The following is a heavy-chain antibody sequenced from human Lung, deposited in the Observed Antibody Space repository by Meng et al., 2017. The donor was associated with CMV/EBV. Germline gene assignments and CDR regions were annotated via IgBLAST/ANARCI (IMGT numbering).Heavy chain of an antibody. V-gene: IGHV4-4*02. CDR1: GGSISSSTW. CDR3: ARVVTALWGYYFDY. CDR2: IYQSGST. Sequence: VQLQRSGQGLGKPSGTLTITSAFSGGSISSSTWWSWVRQPPGKGLELIGEIYQSGSTNYNPSLKSRVTISVDKSKNQFSLKLSSVTAADTAVYYCARVVTALWGYYFDYWGQGTLVTVSS. D-gene: IGHD2-21*02. J-gene: IGHJ4*02.